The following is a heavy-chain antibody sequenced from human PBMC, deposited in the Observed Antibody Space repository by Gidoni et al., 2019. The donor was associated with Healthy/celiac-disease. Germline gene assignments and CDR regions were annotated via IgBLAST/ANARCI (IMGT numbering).Heavy chain of an antibody. Sequence: EVQLLESGGGLVQPGGSLSLSCAASGFTFSSYAMSWVRQAPGKGLEWVSAISGSGGSTYYADSVKGRFTISRDNSKNTLYLQMNSLRAEDTAVYYCAKDRQGIPIRLDYWGQGTLVTVSS. CDR2: ISGSGGST. J-gene: IGHJ4*02. CDR3: AKDRQGIPIRLDY. D-gene: IGHD5-18*01. CDR1: GFTFSSYA. V-gene: IGHV3-23*01.